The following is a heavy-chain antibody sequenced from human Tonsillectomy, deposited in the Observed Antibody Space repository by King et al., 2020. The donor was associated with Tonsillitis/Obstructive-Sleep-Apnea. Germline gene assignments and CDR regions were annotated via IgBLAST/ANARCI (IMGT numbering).Heavy chain of an antibody. CDR1: GYTFTSYY. CDR2: INPSGGST. CDR3: ARARDIVVVPAAPYYYYMDV. V-gene: IGHV1-46*01. Sequence: LQLVQSGAEVKKPGASVKVSCKASGYTFTSYYMHWVRQAPGQGLEWMGMINPSGGSTSYAQNFQGRVTMTRDTSTRTVYMELSSLRSEDTAVYYCARARDIVVVPAAPYYYYMDVWGKGTTVTVSS. J-gene: IGHJ6*03. D-gene: IGHD2-2*01.